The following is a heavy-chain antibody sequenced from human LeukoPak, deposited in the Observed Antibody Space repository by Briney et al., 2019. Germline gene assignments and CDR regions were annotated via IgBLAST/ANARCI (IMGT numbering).Heavy chain of an antibody. V-gene: IGHV3-21*01. J-gene: IGHJ4*02. CDR3: ARDLAWGAY. CDR2: ITSSSSSI. D-gene: IGHD4/OR15-4a*01. CDR1: GFTFSVYT. Sequence: GGSLRLSCVASGFTFSVYTMSWVRQAPGKGLEWVSSITSSSSSIYSADSVKGRLTISRDNAKNSLYLEMNSLRDEDTAVYYCARDLAWGAYWGQGTLVTVSS.